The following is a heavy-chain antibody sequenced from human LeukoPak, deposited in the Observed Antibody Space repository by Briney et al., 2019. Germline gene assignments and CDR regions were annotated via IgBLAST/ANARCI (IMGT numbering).Heavy chain of an antibody. V-gene: IGHV1-18*01. CDR2: ISAYNGNT. CDR1: GYTFTSYG. CDR3: ARDGGDSSGYYYVYYFDY. D-gene: IGHD3-22*01. Sequence: ASVKVSCKASGYTFTSYGISWVRQAPGQGLEWMGWISAYNGNTNYAQKLQGRVTMTTDTSTSTAYMELRSLRSDDTAVYYCARDGGDSSGYYYVYYFDYWGQGTLVTVSS. J-gene: IGHJ4*02.